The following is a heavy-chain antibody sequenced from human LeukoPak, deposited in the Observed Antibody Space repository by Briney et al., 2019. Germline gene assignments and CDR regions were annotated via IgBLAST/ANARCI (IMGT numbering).Heavy chain of an antibody. J-gene: IGHJ4*02. V-gene: IGHV3-30*18. Sequence: PGGSLRLSCAASGFTFSRHGMHWVRQAPGKGLEWVAVVSDDGGTVYYAESVKGRFTIARDNSRNTLYLQMTSLRPDDTAVFYCTKEAATGSRYSSDYWGQGTLVTVSS. CDR3: TKEAATGSRYSSDY. CDR2: VSDDGGTV. CDR1: GFTFSRHG. D-gene: IGHD1-1*01.